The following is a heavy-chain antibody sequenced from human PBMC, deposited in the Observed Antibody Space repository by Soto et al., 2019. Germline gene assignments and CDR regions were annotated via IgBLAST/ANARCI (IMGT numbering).Heavy chain of an antibody. CDR1: GFTFSSYG. J-gene: IGHJ4*01. Sequence: GGSLRLCCAASGFTFSSYGMHWVRQAPGKGLEWVAVISYDGSNKYYADSVKGRFTISRDNSKNTLYLQMNSLRAGDTAVYYWARGHYDFWSGYVDYWGHGTLVTVSS. CDR3: ARGHYDFWSGYVDY. V-gene: IGHV3-30*03. CDR2: ISYDGSNK. D-gene: IGHD3-3*01.